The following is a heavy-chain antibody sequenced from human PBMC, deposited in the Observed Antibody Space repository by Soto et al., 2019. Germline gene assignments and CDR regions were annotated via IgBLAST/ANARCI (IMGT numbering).Heavy chain of an antibody. Sequence: QVQLQESGPGLVKPSQTLSLTCSVSGGSISSGGYYWSWIRQHPGKGLEWIGYIYYSGSTYYNPSLKSRVTISVDTSKNQFSLKLGSVAAADTAMYYCARGRLGDNFDYWGQGTLVTVSS. CDR3: ARGRLGDNFDY. D-gene: IGHD3-16*01. V-gene: IGHV4-31*03. CDR2: IYYSGST. CDR1: GGSISSGGYY. J-gene: IGHJ4*02.